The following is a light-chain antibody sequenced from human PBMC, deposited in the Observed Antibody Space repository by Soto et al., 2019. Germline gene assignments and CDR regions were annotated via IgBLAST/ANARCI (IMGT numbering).Light chain of an antibody. CDR3: QSFDKYLSAVV. CDR1: SSDIGAGYR. Sequence: QSVLTQPPSVSGAPGERVTISCTGSSSDIGAGYRVRWYQQVPGTAPQLLIYDNTNRPSGLSVRFSGSKSGTSASLAISGLQAEDEADYYCQSFDKYLSAVVFGGGTKLTVL. V-gene: IGLV1-40*01. CDR2: DNT. J-gene: IGLJ2*01.